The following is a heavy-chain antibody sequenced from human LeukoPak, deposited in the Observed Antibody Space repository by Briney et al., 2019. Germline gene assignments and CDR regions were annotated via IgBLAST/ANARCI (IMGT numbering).Heavy chain of an antibody. Sequence: GGSLRLSCAASGFTFSSYWMSWVRQAPGKGLEWLSYISSSGSIIYYADSMKGRFTISRDNAKNSLYLQMNSLRAEDTAVYYCARLHVKFCSGGSCYPGHWGQGTLVTVSS. J-gene: IGHJ4*02. CDR2: ISSSGSII. CDR1: GFTFSSYW. CDR3: ARLHVKFCSGGSCYPGH. V-gene: IGHV3-48*04. D-gene: IGHD2-15*01.